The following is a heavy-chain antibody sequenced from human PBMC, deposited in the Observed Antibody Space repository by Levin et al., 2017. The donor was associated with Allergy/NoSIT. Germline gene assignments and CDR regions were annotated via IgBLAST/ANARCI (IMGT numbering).Heavy chain of an antibody. J-gene: IGHJ3*02. V-gene: IGHV3-23*01. CDR2: ISGSGGST. D-gene: IGHD4-17*01. CDR1: GFTFSSYA. Sequence: GGSLRLSCAASGFTFSSYAMSWVRQAPGKGLEWVSAISGSGGSTYYADSVKGRFTISRDNSKNTLYLQMNSLRAEDTAVYYCAKQEEHGDFDTPLDAFDIWGQGTMVTVSS. CDR3: AKQEEHGDFDTPLDAFDI.